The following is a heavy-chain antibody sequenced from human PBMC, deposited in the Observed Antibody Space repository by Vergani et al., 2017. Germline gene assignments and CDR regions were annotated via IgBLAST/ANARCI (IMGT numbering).Heavy chain of an antibody. CDR2: ISYDGSNK. Sequence: QVQLVESGGGVVQPGRSLRLSCAASGFTFSSYAMHWVRQAPGKGLEWVAVISYDGSNKYYADSVKGRFTISRDNSKNTPYLQMNSLRAEDTAVYYFARAPSSLIYRARYFQHWGQGTLVTVSS. CDR3: ARAPSSLIYRARYFQH. D-gene: IGHD2-2*02. CDR1: GFTFSSYA. J-gene: IGHJ1*01. V-gene: IGHV3-30-3*01.